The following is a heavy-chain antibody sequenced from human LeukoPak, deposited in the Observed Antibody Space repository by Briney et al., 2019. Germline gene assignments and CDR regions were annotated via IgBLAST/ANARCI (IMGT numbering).Heavy chain of an antibody. J-gene: IGHJ3*01. Sequence: ASVKVSCKASGYTFTSHGITWVRQAPGQGLEWMGWISAYNGNTNYAQKLQGRVTMTTDTSTSTAYMELRSLRSDDTAVYYCARSEGYSSDWYLDAFDVWGQGTMVTVSS. D-gene: IGHD6-19*01. CDR1: GYTFTSHG. CDR3: ARSEGYSSDWYLDAFDV. CDR2: ISAYNGNT. V-gene: IGHV1-18*01.